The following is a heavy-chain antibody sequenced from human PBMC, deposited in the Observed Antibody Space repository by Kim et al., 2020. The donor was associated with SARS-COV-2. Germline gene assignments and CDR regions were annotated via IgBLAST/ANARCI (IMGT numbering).Heavy chain of an antibody. Sequence: SETLSLTCTVSGGSISSSSYYWGWIRQPPGKGLEWIGSIYYSGSTYYNPSLKSRVTISVDTSKNQFSLKLSSVTAADTAVYYCASPQSRIAAAGLFDYWGQGTLVTVSS. D-gene: IGHD6-13*01. CDR1: GGSISSSSYY. V-gene: IGHV4-39*01. CDR2: IYYSGST. CDR3: ASPQSRIAAAGLFDY. J-gene: IGHJ4*02.